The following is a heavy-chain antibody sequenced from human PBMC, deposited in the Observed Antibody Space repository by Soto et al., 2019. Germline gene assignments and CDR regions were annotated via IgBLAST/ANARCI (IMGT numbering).Heavy chain of an antibody. D-gene: IGHD3-16*01. V-gene: IGHV5-51*01. CDR2: IYPGDSDT. Sequence: GESLKISCKGSGYSFTSYWIGWVRQMPGKGLEWVGIIYPGDSDTRHSPSFQGQVTISADKSISTAYLQWSSLKASDTAMYYCATALYRLPSPATYYYYGMDVWGQGTTVTVSS. CDR3: ATALYRLPSPATYYYYGMDV. CDR1: GYSFTSYW. J-gene: IGHJ6*02.